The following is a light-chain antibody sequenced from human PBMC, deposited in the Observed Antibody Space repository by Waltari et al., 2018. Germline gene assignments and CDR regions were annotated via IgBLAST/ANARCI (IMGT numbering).Light chain of an antibody. CDR1: TGAVTSDYY. CDR2: S. V-gene: IGLV7-43*01. CDR3: LLYYGGPWV. J-gene: IGLJ3*02. Sequence: QTVVTQEPSLTVSPGGTVTLTCASRTGAVTSDYYPNWFQQKPGQAPRALIHSVRYSWTPTRFSGSLLGDKAALTLSGVQPEDEADYYCLLYYGGPWVFGGGTKVTVL.